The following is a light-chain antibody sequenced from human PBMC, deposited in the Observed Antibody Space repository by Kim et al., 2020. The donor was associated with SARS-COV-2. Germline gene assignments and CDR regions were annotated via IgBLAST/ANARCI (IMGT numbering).Light chain of an antibody. V-gene: IGKV1-27*01. J-gene: IGKJ1*01. CDR2: AAS. CDR1: QDIANY. CDR3: QKYDSAPWT. Sequence: ASVGDGFTITCRASQDIANYLAWYQHKPGKVPKLLVYAASALKSGVPSRFSGNRSGTDFTLTISNLQPEDVATYYCQKYDSAPWTFGQGTKVDIK.